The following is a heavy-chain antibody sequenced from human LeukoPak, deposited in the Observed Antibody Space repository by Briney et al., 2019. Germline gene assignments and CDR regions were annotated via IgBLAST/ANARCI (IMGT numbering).Heavy chain of an antibody. D-gene: IGHD3-3*01. CDR3: ARGRFLEWFFDY. CDR2: ISSSSSYI. V-gene: IGHV3-21*01. J-gene: IGHJ4*02. Sequence: TAGGSLRLSCAASGFTFSSYSMNWVRQAPGKGLEWVSSISSSSSYIYYADSVKGRFTISRDNAKNSLYLQMNSLRAEDTAVYYCARGRFLEWFFDYWGQGTLVTVSS. CDR1: GFTFSSYS.